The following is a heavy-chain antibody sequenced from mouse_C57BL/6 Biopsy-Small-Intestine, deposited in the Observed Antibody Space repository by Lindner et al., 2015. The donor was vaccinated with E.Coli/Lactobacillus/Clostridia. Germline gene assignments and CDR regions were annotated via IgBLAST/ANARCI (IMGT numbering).Heavy chain of an antibody. J-gene: IGHJ4*01. CDR2: INPNNGGT. V-gene: IGHV1-18*01. CDR1: GYTFTDYN. CDR3: ARNGYDGGAMDY. D-gene: IGHD2-3*01. Sequence: VQLQESGPELVKPGASVKIPCKASGYTFTDYNMDWVKQSHGKSLEWIGDINPNNGGTIYNQKFKGKATLTVDKSSSTAYMELRSLTSEDTAVYYCARNGYDGGAMDYWGQGTTVTVSS.